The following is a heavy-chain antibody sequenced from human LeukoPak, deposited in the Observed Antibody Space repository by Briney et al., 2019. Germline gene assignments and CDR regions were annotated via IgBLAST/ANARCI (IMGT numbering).Heavy chain of an antibody. CDR1: GGSFSGYY. V-gene: IGHV4-34*01. J-gene: IGHJ4*02. Sequence: SETLSLTCAVYGGSFSGYYWSWIRQPPGKGLEWIGEINHSGSTNYNPSLKSRVTISVDTSKNQFSLKLSSVTAADTAVYYCARLGGYCDSTPGDYWGQGTLVTVSS. CDR2: INHSGST. D-gene: IGHD3-22*01. CDR3: ARLGGYCDSTPGDY.